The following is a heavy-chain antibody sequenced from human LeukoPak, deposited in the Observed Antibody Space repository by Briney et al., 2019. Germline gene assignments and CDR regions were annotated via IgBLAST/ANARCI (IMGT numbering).Heavy chain of an antibody. CDR1: GYTFTSYY. V-gene: IGHV1-46*01. CDR3: AREPPPVTVTTEVYYYYYGMDV. D-gene: IGHD4-4*01. Sequence: GASVKVSCKASGYTFTSYYMHWVRQAPGQGLEWMGIINPSGGSTSYAQKFQGRVTMTRDTSTSTVYMELSSLRSEDTAVYCCAREPPPVTVTTEVYYYYYGMDVWGQGTTVTVSS. CDR2: INPSGGST. J-gene: IGHJ6*02.